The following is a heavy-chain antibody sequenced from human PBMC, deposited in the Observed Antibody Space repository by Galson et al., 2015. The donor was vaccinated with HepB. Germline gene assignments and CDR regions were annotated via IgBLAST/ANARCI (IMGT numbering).Heavy chain of an antibody. J-gene: IGHJ4*02. V-gene: IGHV4-34*01. D-gene: IGHD3-22*01. CDR2: INHSGST. CDR1: GGSFSGYY. Sequence: SETLSLTCAVYGGSFSGYYWSWIRQPPGKGLEWIGEINHSGSTNYNPSLKSRVTISVDTSKNQFSLKLSSVTAADTAVYYCARGRRSAYYYDSSGYYGYWGQGTLVTVSS. CDR3: ARGRRSAYYYDSSGYYGY.